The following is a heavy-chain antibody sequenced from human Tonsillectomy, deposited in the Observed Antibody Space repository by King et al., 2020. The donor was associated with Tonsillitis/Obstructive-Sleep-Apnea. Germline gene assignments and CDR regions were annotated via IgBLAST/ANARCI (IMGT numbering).Heavy chain of an antibody. CDR1: GGSISSYY. J-gene: IGHJ6*03. V-gene: IGHV4-59*01. CDR3: ARERRYCSSTSCYHYMDV. D-gene: IGHD2-2*01. Sequence: LQLQESGPGLVKPSETLSLTCTVSGGSISSYYWSWIRQPPGKGLEWIGYIYYSGSTNYNPSLKSRVTISVDTSKKQFSLKLSSVTAADTAVYYCARERRYCSSTSCYHYMDVWGKGTTVTVSS. CDR2: IYYSGST.